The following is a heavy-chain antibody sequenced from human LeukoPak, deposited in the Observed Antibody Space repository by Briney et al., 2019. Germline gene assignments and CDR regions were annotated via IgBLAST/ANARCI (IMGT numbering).Heavy chain of an antibody. D-gene: IGHD3-22*01. Sequence: SETLSLTCTVSGDSINRYYWSWVRQSPGKGLEWIGYVHYSGTISYNPSLQSRITMSVDTSKNQFSLRLSSVTAADTAVYYCARVKYYYDGSAYSAFYYFDYWGQGTLVTVSS. V-gene: IGHV4-59*01. CDR1: GDSINRYY. CDR3: ARVKYYYDGSAYSAFYYFDY. CDR2: VHYSGTI. J-gene: IGHJ4*02.